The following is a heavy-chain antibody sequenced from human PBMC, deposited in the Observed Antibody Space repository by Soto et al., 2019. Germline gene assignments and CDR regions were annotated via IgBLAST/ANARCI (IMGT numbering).Heavy chain of an antibody. V-gene: IGHV4-31*03. D-gene: IGHD6-13*01. J-gene: IGHJ5*02. Sequence: SETLSLTCTVSGGSISSGGYYWSWIRQHPGKGLEWIGYIYYSGSTYYNPSLKSRVTISVDTSKNQFSLKLSSVTAADTAVYYCARGLRIAAAGKEFDPWGQGTLVTVSS. CDR1: GGSISSGGYY. CDR3: ARGLRIAAAGKEFDP. CDR2: IYYSGST.